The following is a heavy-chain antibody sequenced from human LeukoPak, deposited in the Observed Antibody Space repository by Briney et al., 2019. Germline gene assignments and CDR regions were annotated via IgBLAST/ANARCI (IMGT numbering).Heavy chain of an antibody. V-gene: IGHV4-59*01. CDR2: IYYSVST. J-gene: IGHJ5*02. CDR1: GGSISSYY. D-gene: IGHD2-2*02. Sequence: SETLSLTCTVSGGSISSYYWSWIRQPPGKGLEWIGYIYYSVSTNYNPSLKSRVTISVATSKNQFSLKLSSVTAADTAVYYCARVYCSSTSCYTQAGWFDPWGQGTLVTVSS. CDR3: ARVYCSSTSCYTQAGWFDP.